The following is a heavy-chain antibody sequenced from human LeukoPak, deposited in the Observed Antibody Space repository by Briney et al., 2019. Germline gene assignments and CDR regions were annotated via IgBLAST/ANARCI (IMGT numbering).Heavy chain of an antibody. CDR3: AKDGWTDAFDI. D-gene: IGHD6-19*01. V-gene: IGHV3-30*18. CDR1: GFTFSSYG. Sequence: GGSLRLSCAASGFTFSSYGMHWARQAPGKGLEWVAVISYDGSNKYYADSVKGRFTISRDNSKNTLYLQMNSLRAEDTAVYYCAKDGWTDAFDIWGQGTMVTVSS. CDR2: ISYDGSNK. J-gene: IGHJ3*02.